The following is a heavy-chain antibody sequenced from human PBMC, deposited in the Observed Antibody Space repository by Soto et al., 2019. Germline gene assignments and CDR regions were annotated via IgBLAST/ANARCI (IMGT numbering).Heavy chain of an antibody. CDR3: AEKVAAGY. D-gene: IGHD6-19*01. V-gene: IGHV3-30*03. Sequence: QVQLVESGGGVVQPGRSLRLSCEASGFTFSSYGMHWVRQAPGKGLEWVAAISSDGNNKVYSDSVKGRFTISRDNSKDTLYLQMNSVSAEATAVYYCAEKVAAGYWGQGSLVTVSS. CDR2: ISSDGNNK. J-gene: IGHJ4*02. CDR1: GFTFSSYG.